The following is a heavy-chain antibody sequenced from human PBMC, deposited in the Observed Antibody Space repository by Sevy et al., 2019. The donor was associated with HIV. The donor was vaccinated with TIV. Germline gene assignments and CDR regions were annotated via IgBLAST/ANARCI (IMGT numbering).Heavy chain of an antibody. CDR2: IRGSGIT. Sequence: GGSLRLSCSGSGFIFSDYYMSWIRQAPGRGLEWVSYIRGSGITYYADSVEGRFTISRNNARNSLYLQMNSLRADDTAVYYCARDPLLGIAREVARGGYWGQGTLVTVSS. V-gene: IGHV3-11*01. CDR3: ARDPLLGIAREVARGGY. CDR1: GFIFSDYY. J-gene: IGHJ4*02. D-gene: IGHD2-2*03.